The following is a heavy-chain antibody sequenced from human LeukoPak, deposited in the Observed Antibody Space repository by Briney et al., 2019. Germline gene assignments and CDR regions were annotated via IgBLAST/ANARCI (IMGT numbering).Heavy chain of an antibody. CDR1: GLTFSSSW. J-gene: IGHJ4*02. D-gene: IGHD3-10*01. V-gene: IGHV3-7*01. CDR2: INPDGNKK. CDR3: ARFVDQSTYYFDS. Sequence: GGSLRLSCAVSGLTFSSSWMDWVRQAPGKGLEWVASINPDGNKKYSADSVKGRFTISRDNAKNSLYLQMNSLRVEDTAVYFCARFVDQSTYYFDSWGQGTLVIVSS.